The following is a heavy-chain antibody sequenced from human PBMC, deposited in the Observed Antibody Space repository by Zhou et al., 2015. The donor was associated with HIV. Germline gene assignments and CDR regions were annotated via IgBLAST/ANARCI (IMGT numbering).Heavy chain of an antibody. CDR1: GYTFNMYG. Sequence: QVKLEQSGGEVKKPGASVKVSCKASGYTFNMYGIAWVRQAPGQGLEWMGWISGYNANAHYAHKFQGRLTMTTDTSTSMVYMELRSLRSEDTAVYYCARGRGGYSSSPYPLDYWGQGTLVHRLL. D-gene: IGHD6-13*01. J-gene: IGHJ4*02. V-gene: IGHV1-18*01. CDR3: ARGRGGYSSSPYPLDY. CDR2: ISGYNANA.